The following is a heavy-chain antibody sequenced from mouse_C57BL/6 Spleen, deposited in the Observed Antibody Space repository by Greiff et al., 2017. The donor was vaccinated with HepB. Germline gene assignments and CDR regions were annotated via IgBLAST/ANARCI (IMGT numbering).Heavy chain of an antibody. V-gene: IGHV1-26*01. CDR2: INPNNGGT. J-gene: IGHJ2*01. CDR1: GYTFTDYY. Sequence: EVQLQQSGPELVKPGASVKISCKASGYTFTDYYMNWVKQSHGKSLEWIGDINPNNGGTSYNQKFKGKATLTVEKSSSTAYMELRSLTSEDSAVYYCARRYPYYFDYWGQGTTLTVSS. CDR3: ARRYPYYFDY. D-gene: IGHD2-14*01.